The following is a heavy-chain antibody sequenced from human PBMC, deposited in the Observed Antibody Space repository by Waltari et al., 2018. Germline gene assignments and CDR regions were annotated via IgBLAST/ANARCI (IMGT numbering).Heavy chain of an antibody. CDR1: GGSFSGYY. J-gene: IGHJ6*03. V-gene: IGHV4-34*01. D-gene: IGHD3-3*01. CDR3: ARVRHDFWSGYHRYYYYYMDV. Sequence: QVQLQQWGAGLLKPSETLSLTCAVYGGSFSGYYWSWIRQPPGKGLGWIGEINHRGSTNYNPSLKSRVTISVDTSKNQFSRKLSSVTAADTAVYYCARVRHDFWSGYHRYYYYYMDVWGKGTTVTVSS. CDR2: INHRGST.